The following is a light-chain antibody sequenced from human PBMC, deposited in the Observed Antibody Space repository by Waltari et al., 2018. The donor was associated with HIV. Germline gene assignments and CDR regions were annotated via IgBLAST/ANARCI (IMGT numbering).Light chain of an antibody. CDR1: QDISKH. V-gene: IGKV1-33*01. CDR3: QQSAHLWT. CDR2: EAS. Sequence: DIQMTQSPSSLSSYVADTFTITCQASQDISKHLNWYQQKPGKAPKVIISEASNLETGVPPRFSGSGSGRDFSLTISSLQPEDVATYYCQQSAHLWTFGRGTKVEL. J-gene: IGKJ1*01.